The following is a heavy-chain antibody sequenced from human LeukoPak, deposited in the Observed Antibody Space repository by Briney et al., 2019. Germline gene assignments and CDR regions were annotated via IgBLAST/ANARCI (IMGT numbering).Heavy chain of an antibody. Sequence: GGSLRLSCAASGFTFSSYAMSWVRQAPGKGLEWVSAISGSGGSTYYADSVKGRFTISRDNSKNTLYLQMNSLRVEDTAVYYCATLAAAGTYRSDYWGQGTLVTVSS. D-gene: IGHD6-13*01. CDR2: ISGSGGST. CDR3: ATLAAAGTYRSDY. J-gene: IGHJ4*02. CDR1: GFTFSSYA. V-gene: IGHV3-23*01.